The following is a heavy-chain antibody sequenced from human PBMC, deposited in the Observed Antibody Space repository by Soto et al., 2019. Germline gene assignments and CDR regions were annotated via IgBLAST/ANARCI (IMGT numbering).Heavy chain of an antibody. CDR2: IFHDGNT. V-gene: IGHV4-4*02. CDR3: ARHEGWTGPDQ. Sequence: SETLSLTCAVSGASIGSGGCWSLVRQPPGKGLEWIAEIFHDGNTNYSPSLKSRVTISVDKSQNQFSLNVYSVTAADTAVYYCARHEGWTGPDQWGQGTLVTVSS. J-gene: IGHJ5*02. CDR1: GASIGSGGC. D-gene: IGHD2-8*02.